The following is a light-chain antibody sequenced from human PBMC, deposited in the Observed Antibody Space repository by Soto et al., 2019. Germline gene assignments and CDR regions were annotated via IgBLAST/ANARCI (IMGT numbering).Light chain of an antibody. Sequence: DIQMTQSPSTLSASGGERVTFTCRASQRISRLLAWYQQKPGKAPNLLIYKASSLQSGVPSRFSGSGSGTEFTLTISSLQPDDFASYYCQQGAKYPYTFGQGTKLEIK. CDR3: QQGAKYPYT. J-gene: IGKJ2*01. CDR1: QRISRL. CDR2: KAS. V-gene: IGKV1-5*03.